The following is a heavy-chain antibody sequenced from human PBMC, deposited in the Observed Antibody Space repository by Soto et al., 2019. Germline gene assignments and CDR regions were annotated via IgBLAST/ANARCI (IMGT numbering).Heavy chain of an antibody. CDR1: GGTFNTYA. J-gene: IGHJ4*02. V-gene: IGHV1-69*19. CDR3: AREVQVHTPAFVY. D-gene: IGHD3-10*01. CDR2: ISPMFGAA. Sequence: QVQLVQSGAAMKKPGSSVKVSCQSSGGTFNTYAMNWVRQAPGQGPEWMGDISPMFGAANNAPKFQGRVTITADAATGTSYMQLSSLTSEDTALYFCAREVQVHTPAFVYWGQGTLVTV.